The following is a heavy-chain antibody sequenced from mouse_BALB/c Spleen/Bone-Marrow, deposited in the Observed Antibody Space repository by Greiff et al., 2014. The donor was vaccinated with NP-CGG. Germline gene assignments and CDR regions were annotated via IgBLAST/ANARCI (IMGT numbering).Heavy chain of an antibody. CDR2: ISSGSSTI. CDR1: GFTFSSFG. J-gene: IGHJ2*01. Sequence: DVMLVESGGGIVQPGGSRKLSCAASGFTFSSFGMHWVRQAPEKGLEWVAYISSGSSTIYYADTVKGRFTISRDNPKNTLFLQMTSLRSEDTAMYYCARSGALYYFDYWGQGTTLTVSS. D-gene: IGHD3-1*01. V-gene: IGHV5-17*02. CDR3: ARSGALYYFDY.